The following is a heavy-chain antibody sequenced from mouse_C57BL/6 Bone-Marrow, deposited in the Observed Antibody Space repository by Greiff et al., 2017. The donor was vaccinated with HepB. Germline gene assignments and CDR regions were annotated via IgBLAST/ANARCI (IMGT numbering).Heavy chain of an antibody. V-gene: IGHV3-6*01. CDR1: GYSITSGYY. CDR3: ARLTGTDWYFDV. J-gene: IGHJ1*03. D-gene: IGHD4-1*01. Sequence: EVKLMESGPGLVKPSQSLSLTCSVTGYSITSGYYWNWIRQFPGNKLEWMGYISYDGSNNYNPSLKNRISITRDTSKNQFFLKLNSVTTEDTATYYCARLTGTDWYFDVWGTGTTGTVSS. CDR2: ISYDGSN.